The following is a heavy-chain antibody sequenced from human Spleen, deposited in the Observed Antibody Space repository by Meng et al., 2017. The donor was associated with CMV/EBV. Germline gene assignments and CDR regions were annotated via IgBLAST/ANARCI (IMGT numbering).Heavy chain of an antibody. D-gene: IGHD1-26*01. J-gene: IGHJ3*02. Sequence: GESLKISCAASGFTFSNYWMSWVRQAPGKGLEWVANIIQDGSEKYYVDSVKGRFTISRDNAKNSLYLHMNSLRAEDTAVYYCARAVGPTIVDALDIWGQGTLVTVSS. V-gene: IGHV3-7*04. CDR1: GFTFSNYW. CDR3: ARAVGPTIVDALDI. CDR2: IIQDGSEK.